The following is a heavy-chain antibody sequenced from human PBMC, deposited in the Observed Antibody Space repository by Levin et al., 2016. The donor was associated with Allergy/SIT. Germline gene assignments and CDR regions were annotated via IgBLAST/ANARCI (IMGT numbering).Heavy chain of an antibody. Sequence: GESLKISCAASGFTFSSYAMSWVRQAPGKGLEWVSAISGSGGSTYYADSVKGRFTISRDNSKNTLYLQMNSLRAEDTAVYYCATWIQLRMDVWGQGTTVTVSS. CDR1: GFTFSSYA. D-gene: IGHD5-18*01. J-gene: IGHJ6*02. V-gene: IGHV3-23*01. CDR3: ATWIQLRMDV. CDR2: ISGSGGST.